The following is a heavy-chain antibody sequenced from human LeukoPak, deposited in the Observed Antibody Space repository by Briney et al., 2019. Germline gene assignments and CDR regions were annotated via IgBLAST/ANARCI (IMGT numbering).Heavy chain of an antibody. V-gene: IGHV3-30*04. CDR1: GFTFNNYA. CDR2: ISYDGRNE. J-gene: IGHJ4*02. CDR3: AKGRLGYSYGDFDY. Sequence: GGSLRLSCAASGFTFNNYAMHWVRQAPGKGLEWVAVISYDGRNEYYADSVKGRFTISRDNSKNTLYLQMHSLRAEDTAVYYCAKGRLGYSYGDFDYWGQGTLVTVSS. D-gene: IGHD5-18*01.